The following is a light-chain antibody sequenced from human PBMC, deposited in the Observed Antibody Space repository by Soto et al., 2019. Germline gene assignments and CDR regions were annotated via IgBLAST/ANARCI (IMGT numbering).Light chain of an antibody. J-gene: IGKJ1*01. CDR2: QTS. V-gene: IGKV3-11*01. Sequence: APATLSSFPGDRVTLSCRASQYINTRLAWYQHRPGQAPRLLIYQTSIRAAGIPARFSASGSGTDFTLTISDVQPEDFALYYCHQRQSWPRTFGQGTKVDIK. CDR1: QYINTR. CDR3: HQRQSWPRT.